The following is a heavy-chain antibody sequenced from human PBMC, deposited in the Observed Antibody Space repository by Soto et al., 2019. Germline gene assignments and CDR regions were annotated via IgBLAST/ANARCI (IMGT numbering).Heavy chain of an antibody. D-gene: IGHD6-19*01. CDR1: GDSVSSNSAA. Sequence: PSQTLSLTCVISGDSVSSNSAAWNWIRQSPSRGLEWLGRTYYRSKWYNDYAISVKSRISIKPDTSKNQFSLQLNFVTPEDTAVYYCARDPARGWYGYLQQWGQGTLVTVSS. CDR3: ARDPARGWYGYLQQ. V-gene: IGHV6-1*01. J-gene: IGHJ1*01. CDR2: TYYRSKWYN.